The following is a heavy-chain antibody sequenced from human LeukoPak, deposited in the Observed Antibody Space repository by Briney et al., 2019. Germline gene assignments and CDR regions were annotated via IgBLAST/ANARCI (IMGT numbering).Heavy chain of an antibody. CDR1: GGTFSSYA. D-gene: IGHD5-18*01. V-gene: IGHV1-69*04. Sequence: ASVKVSCKASGGTFSSYAISWVRQAPGQGLEWMGRIIPILGIANYAQKFQGRVTITADKSTSTAYMELSSLRSEDTAVYYCARDLVQLWSFDYWGQGTLVTVSS. CDR2: IIPILGIA. J-gene: IGHJ4*02. CDR3: ARDLVQLWSFDY.